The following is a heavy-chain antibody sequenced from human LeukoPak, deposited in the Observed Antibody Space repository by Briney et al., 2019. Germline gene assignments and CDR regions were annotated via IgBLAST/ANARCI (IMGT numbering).Heavy chain of an antibody. V-gene: IGHV1-69*13. CDR3: ARGVAEPTIFGRDWIEERNFDY. J-gene: IGHJ4*02. D-gene: IGHD3-3*01. CDR2: IIPIFGTA. CDR1: GGTFSSYA. Sequence: PVKVSCKASGGTFSSYAISWVRQAPGQGLEWMGGIIPIFGTANYAQKFQGRVTITADESTSTAYMELSSLRSEDTAVYYCARGVAEPTIFGRDWIEERNFDYWGQGTLVTVSS.